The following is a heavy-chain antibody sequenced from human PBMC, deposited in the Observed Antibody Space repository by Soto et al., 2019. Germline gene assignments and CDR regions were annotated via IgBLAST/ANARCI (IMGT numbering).Heavy chain of an antibody. D-gene: IGHD2-8*01. J-gene: IGHJ4*02. CDR1: GLTFSSYS. CDR3: TRHYNGIPFDY. Sequence: GSLRRSCAASGLTFSSYSMNWVRQAPGKGLEWVSYISSSSSTIYYADSVKGRFTISRDDSKNTAYLQMNSLKTEDTAVYYCTRHYNGIPFDYWGQGALVTVSS. V-gene: IGHV3-48*01. CDR2: ISSSSSTI.